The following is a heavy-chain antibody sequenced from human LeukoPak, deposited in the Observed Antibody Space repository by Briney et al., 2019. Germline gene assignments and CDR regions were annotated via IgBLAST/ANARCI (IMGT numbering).Heavy chain of an antibody. J-gene: IGHJ4*02. Sequence: GGSLRLSCAASGFTFGNYWMSWVRQAPGKGLEWVANINQGGSEKYYVGSVRGRFTISRDNAKSSLYLQMNSLRAEDTAGYYCARYGGSYYFDYWGQGTLVTVSS. D-gene: IGHD1-26*01. CDR2: INQGGSEK. CDR3: ARYGGSYYFDY. CDR1: GFTFGNYW. V-gene: IGHV3-7*01.